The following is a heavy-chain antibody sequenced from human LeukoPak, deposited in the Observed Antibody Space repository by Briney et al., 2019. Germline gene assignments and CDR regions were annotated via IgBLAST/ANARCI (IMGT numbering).Heavy chain of an antibody. V-gene: IGHV4-59*08. CDR3: ARLGGDGYNTFDY. J-gene: IGHJ4*02. CDR2: IYYSGST. Sequence: PSETLSLTCTVSGGSISSYRSWIRQPPGKGLEWIGYIYYSGSTNYNPSLKSRVTISVDTSKNQFSLKLSSVTAADTAVYYCARLGGDGYNTFDYWGQGTLVTVSS. CDR1: GGSISSYR. D-gene: IGHD5-24*01.